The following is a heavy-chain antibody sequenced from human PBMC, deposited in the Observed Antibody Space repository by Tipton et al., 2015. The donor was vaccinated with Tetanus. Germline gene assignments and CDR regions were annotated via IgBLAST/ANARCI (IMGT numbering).Heavy chain of an antibody. CDR2: LYSGGTA. Sequence: SLRLSCAVSGFTASSNYMNWVRQAPGKGLEWVSVLYSGGTAYYADSVKGRFTISRDNSKNTLYLQMNSLRAEDTAVYYCARDDGRGGPFDYWGQGTLVTVSS. V-gene: IGHV3-53*01. D-gene: IGHD3-10*01. CDR3: ARDDGRGGPFDY. J-gene: IGHJ4*02. CDR1: GFTASSNY.